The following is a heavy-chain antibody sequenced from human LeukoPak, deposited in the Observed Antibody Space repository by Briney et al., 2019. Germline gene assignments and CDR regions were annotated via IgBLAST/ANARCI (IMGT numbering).Heavy chain of an antibody. CDR2: ISNSGTT. CDR1: GGSINGYY. CDR3: ASGARGAVTSNCFDP. V-gene: IGHV4-4*09. D-gene: IGHD4/OR15-4a*01. Sequence: SETLSLTCTVSGGSINGYYLTWIRQAPGKGLEWIGYISNSGTTGYNPSLKSRVTMSLDTSTHAFSLRLPSVTAAAAAMYYCASGARGAVTSNCFDPWGQGTLVTVSS. J-gene: IGHJ5*02.